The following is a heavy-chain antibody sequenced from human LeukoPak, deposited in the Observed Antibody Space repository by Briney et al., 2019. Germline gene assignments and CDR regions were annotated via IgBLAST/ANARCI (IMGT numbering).Heavy chain of an antibody. CDR3: ARKGYSISWYSP. D-gene: IGHD6-13*01. J-gene: IGHJ5*02. CDR2: IYYSGST. CDR1: GGSISSSSYY. Sequence: SETLSLTCTVSGGSISSSSYYWGWIRQPPGKGLEWIGSIYYSGSTSYNPSLKSRVTISLDTSKSQFSLKLTSVTAADTAVYYCARKGYSISWYSPWGQGTLVTVSS. V-gene: IGHV4-39*07.